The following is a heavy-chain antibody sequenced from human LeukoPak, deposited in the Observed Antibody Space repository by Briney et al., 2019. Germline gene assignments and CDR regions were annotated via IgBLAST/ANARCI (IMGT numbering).Heavy chain of an antibody. J-gene: IGHJ1*01. V-gene: IGHV3-48*03. CDR3: ARAKAAAGTDFQH. Sequence: GGSLRLSCAASGFTFSSYEMNWVRQAPGKGLEWVSYISSSGSTIYYADSVKGRFTISRDNAKNSLYLQMNSLRAEDTAVYYCARAKAAAGTDFQHWGQGTLVTFSS. CDR2: ISSSGSTI. CDR1: GFTFSSYE. D-gene: IGHD6-13*01.